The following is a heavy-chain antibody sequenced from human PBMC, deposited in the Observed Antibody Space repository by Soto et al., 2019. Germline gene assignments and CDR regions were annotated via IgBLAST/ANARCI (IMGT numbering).Heavy chain of an antibody. Sequence: SETLSLTCAVYGGSFSGYYWSWIRQPPGKGLEWIGQINHSGGTNYNPSLKSRVTISVDTSKNQFSLKLNSVTAADTAVYYCAQSTHVRSATFDPWGQGTLVTVSS. CDR2: INHSGGT. CDR3: AQSTHVRSATFDP. CDR1: GGSFSGYY. V-gene: IGHV4-34*01. D-gene: IGHD3-3*01. J-gene: IGHJ5*02.